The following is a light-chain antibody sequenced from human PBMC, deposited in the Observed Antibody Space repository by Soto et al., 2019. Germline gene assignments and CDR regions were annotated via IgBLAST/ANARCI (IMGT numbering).Light chain of an antibody. CDR3: CSYAGTYNPWV. CDR1: SSDVGGYNY. J-gene: IGLJ3*02. CDR2: DVS. V-gene: IGLV2-11*01. Sequence: QSALTQPRSVSGSPGQSVTISCTGTSSDVGGYNYVSWYQQHPGKAPKLVIYDVSKRPSGVPDRFSGSKSGNTASLTVSGLQAEDEADYSCCSYAGTYNPWVFGGGTKLTVL.